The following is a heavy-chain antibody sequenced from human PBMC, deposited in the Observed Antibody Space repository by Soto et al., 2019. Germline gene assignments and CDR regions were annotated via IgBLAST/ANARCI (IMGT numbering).Heavy chain of an antibody. CDR1: GYTFTNYY. CDR2: ISAYNGNT. Sequence: GASVKVSCKASGYTFTNYYIHWVRQAPGQGLEWMGWISAYNGNTNYAQKLQGRVTMTTDTSTSTAYMELRSLRSDDTAVYYCARDLGVLRFLEWLSDYYYYYYMDVWGKGTTVTVSS. D-gene: IGHD3-3*01. V-gene: IGHV1-18*04. CDR3: ARDLGVLRFLEWLSDYYYYYYMDV. J-gene: IGHJ6*03.